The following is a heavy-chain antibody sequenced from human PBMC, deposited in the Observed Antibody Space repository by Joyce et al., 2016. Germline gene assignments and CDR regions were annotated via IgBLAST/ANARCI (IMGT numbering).Heavy chain of an antibody. CDR2: VESDGSGT. CDR1: GFTFTNYW. Sequence: EVQLVESGGGLLQPGGSLRLSCAASGFTFTNYWMHWVRQAPGKGLVWVARVESDGSGTSYADSVRGRFTISRDNANNMVYLQMNSLRTEDTAVYYCGSVFEYWGRGALVTVSS. V-gene: IGHV3-74*01. CDR3: GSVFEY. J-gene: IGHJ4*02.